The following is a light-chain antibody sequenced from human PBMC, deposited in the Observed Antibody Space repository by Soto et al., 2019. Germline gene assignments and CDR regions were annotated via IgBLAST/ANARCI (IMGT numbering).Light chain of an antibody. CDR2: GAF. Sequence: PGERATLSCRASPSVTNSLAWYQQNPGQPPRLLIYGAFNRAAGIPARFSGSGSGTDFTLTISSLEPEASAVDYCQQRNIWPPVTFGQGTRRRL. V-gene: IGKV3-11*01. CDR3: QQRNIWPPVT. CDR1: PSVTNS. J-gene: IGKJ5*01.